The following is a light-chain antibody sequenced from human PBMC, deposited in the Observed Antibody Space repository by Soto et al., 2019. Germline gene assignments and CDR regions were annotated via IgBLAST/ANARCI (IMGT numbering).Light chain of an antibody. CDR3: QQYGSSP. Sequence: EIVLTQSPGTLSLSPGERATLSCRASQSVSSSYLAWYQQKPGQAPRLLIYGASSRATGIPDRFSGSGSGTDFTLTISRLEPEDFAVYYCQQYGSSPFGQVTKVEIK. J-gene: IGKJ1*01. CDR2: GAS. V-gene: IGKV3-20*01. CDR1: QSVSSSY.